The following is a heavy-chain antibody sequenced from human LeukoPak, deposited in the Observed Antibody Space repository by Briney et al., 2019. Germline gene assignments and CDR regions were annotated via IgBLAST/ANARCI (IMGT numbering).Heavy chain of an antibody. CDR1: SGSISNFH. D-gene: IGHD3-22*01. CDR3: ARGGYYYDSSGYSRFDY. Sequence: SETLSLTCSVSSGSISNFHWSWIRQPAGKGLEWIGRIYTSGSTNYNPSLKSRVTMSVDTSKNQFSLKLSSVTAADTAVYYCARGGYYYDSSGYSRFDYWGQGTLVTVSS. V-gene: IGHV4-4*07. J-gene: IGHJ4*02. CDR2: IYTSGST.